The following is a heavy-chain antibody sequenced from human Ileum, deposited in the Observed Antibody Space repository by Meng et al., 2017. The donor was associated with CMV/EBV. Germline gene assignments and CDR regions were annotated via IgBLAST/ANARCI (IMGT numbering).Heavy chain of an antibody. CDR2: IRAHNCTP. D-gene: IGHD2-2*02. J-gene: IGHJ1*01. Sequence: TFPASRIRCVPPAPGEWLEWVDCIRAHNCTPDSAQNFQGRVTLTTDTSTSTAYLVLRSLSSDDTAVYYCARDHCSSSTCYNIEYFHYWGQGPLVTVSS. CDR3: ARDHCSSSTCYNIEYFHY. V-gene: IGHV1-18*01. CDR1: TFPASR.